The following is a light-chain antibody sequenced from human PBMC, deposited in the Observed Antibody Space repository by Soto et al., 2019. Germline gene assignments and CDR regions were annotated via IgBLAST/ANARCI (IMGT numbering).Light chain of an antibody. J-gene: IGLJ1*01. CDR2: DVN. Sequence: QSALTQPPSASGSPGQSVTISCTGTGGDVGGYNYVSWYQQHPGKVPRLIIYDVNKRPSGVPDRFSGSKSDNTASLTVSGLQAEDEADYCCSSYAGFNNYVFGTGTKLTVL. V-gene: IGLV2-8*01. CDR3: SSYAGFNNYV. CDR1: GGDVGGYNY.